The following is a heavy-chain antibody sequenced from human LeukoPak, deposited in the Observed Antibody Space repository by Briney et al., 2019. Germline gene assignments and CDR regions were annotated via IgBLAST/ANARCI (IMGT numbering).Heavy chain of an antibody. CDR3: ARGYCSRTSCFQGD. CDR1: GFTLSSYS. J-gene: IGHJ4*02. V-gene: IGHV3-21*01. Sequence: PGGCLRLSRAASGFTLSSYSLNCVPDAPGKGLECVSSISSSSGYIYYADSVKGRFTISRDNAKNSLYLQMNSLRDENTAVYYCARGYCSRTSCFQGDWGQGTLVTVSS. CDR2: ISSSSGYI. D-gene: IGHD2-2*01.